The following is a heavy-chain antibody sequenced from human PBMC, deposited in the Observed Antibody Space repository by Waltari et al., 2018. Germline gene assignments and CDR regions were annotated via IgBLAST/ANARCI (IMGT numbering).Heavy chain of an antibody. CDR2: ISSGNGKT. D-gene: IGHD3-22*01. J-gene: IGHJ4*02. Sequence: QVHLAQSGAEVKKPGASVKISCTASGSTPTSYTIHWVRPAPGQRLEWMGWISSGNGKTKYSQTLQGRLTITRDTSASTVYMEMNSVRSEDTAVYYCARDLTGYYDDNNGYYYGPSVFDYWGQGTLVTVSS. V-gene: IGHV1-3*01. CDR1: GSTPTSYT. CDR3: ARDLTGYYDDNNGYYYGPSVFDY.